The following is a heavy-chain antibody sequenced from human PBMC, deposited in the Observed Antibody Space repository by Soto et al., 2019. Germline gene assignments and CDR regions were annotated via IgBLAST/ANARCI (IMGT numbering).Heavy chain of an antibody. CDR2: IYYSGST. V-gene: IGHV4-31*02. J-gene: IGHJ3*02. CDR3: GRAQDSGWRDAFDI. Sequence: QVHLQESGPGLVKPSQTMSLTCTVSGGSISSGGYYWGWIRQHPGKCLEWIGYIYYSGSTYYNPSLKAPVTQSVDTSKNQFSLQLRSVTAADTAVYYCGRAQDSGWRDAFDIWGQGTMVTVSS. D-gene: IGHD6-19*01. CDR1: GGSISSGGYY.